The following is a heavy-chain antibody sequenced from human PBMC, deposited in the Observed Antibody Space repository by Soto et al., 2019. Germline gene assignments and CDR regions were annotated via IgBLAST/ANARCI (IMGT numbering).Heavy chain of an antibody. J-gene: IGHJ4*02. CDR2: IYWDDDK. CDR1: GFSLSTSGVG. D-gene: IGHD1-1*01. V-gene: IGHV2-5*02. CDR3: GPRRTETSVTLFDF. Sequence: SGPTLVNPTQTLTLTCTFSGFSLSTSGVGVGWIRQPPGKALEWLALIYWDDDKRYRPSLKSRLAITKDTSKNQVVLTMTNMDPVDTATSYCGPRRTETSVTLFDFWGEGALDSVTS.